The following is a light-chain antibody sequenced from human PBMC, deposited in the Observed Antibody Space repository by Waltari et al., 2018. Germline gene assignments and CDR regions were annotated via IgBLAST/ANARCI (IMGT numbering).Light chain of an antibody. CDR1: QYIGDY. V-gene: IGKV3-11*01. CDR2: EAS. CDR3: QNRRNWPLLT. Sequence: VLTQSPATLSLSPGDRATLSCRASQYIGDYLAWYQQKPGQAPRLLMSEASNRATGVPDRFSAIGSGTDFTLTVSSLEPEDFAVYYCQNRRNWPLLTFGGGTKVEIK. J-gene: IGKJ4*01.